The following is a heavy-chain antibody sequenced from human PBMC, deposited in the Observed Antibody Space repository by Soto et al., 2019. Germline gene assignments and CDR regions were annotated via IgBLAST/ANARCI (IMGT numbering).Heavy chain of an antibody. D-gene: IGHD2-8*02. Sequence: QVQLVQSGAEVKKPGSSVKVSCKASGGTFSKFTISWVRLAPGQGLEWMGGIISFVGTPDYAQKFQDRVTINADESTSTAYMEVSSLTSEDTAVYYCAKETSIYCCGGLCYHFPMDVWCPGTTVTVSS. CDR2: IISFVGTP. J-gene: IGHJ6*02. CDR3: AKETSIYCCGGLCYHFPMDV. CDR1: GGTFSKFT. V-gene: IGHV1-69*01.